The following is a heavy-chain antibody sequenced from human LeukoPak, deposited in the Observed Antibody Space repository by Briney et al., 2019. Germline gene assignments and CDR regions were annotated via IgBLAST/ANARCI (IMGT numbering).Heavy chain of an antibody. CDR2: IWYDGSNK. J-gene: IGHJ4*02. CDR3: ARGQSDSSGYFLDY. Sequence: GGSLRLSCAASGFTFSSYGMHWVRQAPGKGLEWVAVIWYDGSNKYYADSVKGRFTISRDNSKNTLYLQMNSLRAEDTAVYYCARGQSDSSGYFLDYWGQGTLVTVSS. D-gene: IGHD3-22*01. V-gene: IGHV3-33*01. CDR1: GFTFSSYG.